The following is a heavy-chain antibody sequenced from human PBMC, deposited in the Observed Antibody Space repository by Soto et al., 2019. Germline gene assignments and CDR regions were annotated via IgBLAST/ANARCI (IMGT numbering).Heavy chain of an antibody. D-gene: IGHD5-12*01. CDR2: IGGRGNSA. Sequence: GGSLRLSCAASGFIFTNYAMNWVRQAPGKGLEWVSVIGGRGNSAYYADSVQGRFTISRDNSKNTLSLQMSSLTADDTAIYYCVREGRGSFDFWGRGAMVTVS. V-gene: IGHV3-23*01. CDR3: VREGRGSFDF. J-gene: IGHJ3*01. CDR1: GFIFTNYA.